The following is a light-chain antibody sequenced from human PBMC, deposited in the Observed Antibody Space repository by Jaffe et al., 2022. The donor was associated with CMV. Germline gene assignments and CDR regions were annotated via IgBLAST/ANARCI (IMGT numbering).Light chain of an antibody. CDR2: DAS. CDR1: QSVSSY. CDR3: QQGVRFT. J-gene: IGKJ3*01. V-gene: IGKV3-11*01. Sequence: EIVLTQSPATLSLSPGERATLSCRASQSVSSYLAWYQQKPGQAPRLLIYDASNRATGIPARFSGSGSGTDFTLTISSLEPEDFAVYYCQQGVRFTFGPGTKVDIK.